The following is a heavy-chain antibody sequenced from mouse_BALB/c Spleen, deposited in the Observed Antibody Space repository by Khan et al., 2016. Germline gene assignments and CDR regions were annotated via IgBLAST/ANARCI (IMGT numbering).Heavy chain of an antibody. D-gene: IGHD1-1*01. J-gene: IGHJ1*01. CDR2: ISYDGSN. V-gene: IGHV3-6*02. CDR3: ARKNYGRSWYFDV. Sequence: EVKLLESGPGLVKPSQSLSLTCSVTGYSITSGYYWNWIRQFPGNKLEWMGYISYDGSNNYNPSLKNRISITRDTSKNQFFLKLNSVTTEDTATYYCARKNYGRSWYFDVWGAGTTVTVSS. CDR1: GYSITSGYY.